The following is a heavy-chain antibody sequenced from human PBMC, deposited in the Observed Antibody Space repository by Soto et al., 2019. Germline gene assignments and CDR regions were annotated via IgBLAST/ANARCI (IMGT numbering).Heavy chain of an antibody. Sequence: EVQLVESGGGLVQPGGSLRLSCAASGITFSDHYMDWVRQAPGKGLEWVGRTRNRANSYTTEYAASVTGRFTISSDDSKNSLYLEMNSLKSEDTAVYYCARAALSRNDYVVDCWGEGTLVSVS. CDR3: ARAALSRNDYVVDC. CDR1: GITFSDHY. V-gene: IGHV3-72*01. J-gene: IGHJ4*02. D-gene: IGHD3-16*01. CDR2: TRNRANSYTT.